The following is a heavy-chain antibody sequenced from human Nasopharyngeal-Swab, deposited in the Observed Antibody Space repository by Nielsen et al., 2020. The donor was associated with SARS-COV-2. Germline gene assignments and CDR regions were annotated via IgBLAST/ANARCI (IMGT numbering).Heavy chain of an antibody. V-gene: IGHV3-30-3*01. CDR2: ISYDGSNK. CDR3: ARGDGYNYPFDY. J-gene: IGHJ4*02. D-gene: IGHD5-24*01. Sequence: GESLKISCAASGFAFSDSAMHWVRQAPGKGLEWVAVISYDGSNKYYADSVKGRFTISRDNSKNTLYLQMNSLRAEDTAVYYCARGDGYNYPFDYWGQGTLVTVSS. CDR1: GFAFSDSA.